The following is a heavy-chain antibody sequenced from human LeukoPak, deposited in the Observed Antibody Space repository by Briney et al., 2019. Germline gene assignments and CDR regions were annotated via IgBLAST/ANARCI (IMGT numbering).Heavy chain of an antibody. Sequence: GGSLRLSCAASGFTSSDYTMNWVRQAPGKGLEWVSGISVSDDSTYYADSVKGRFTMSRDNSNNMLYLQMNSLRAEGTAVYYCAKDRYCRSTNCPYDYWGQGTLVTVSS. CDR3: AKDRYCRSTNCPYDY. CDR1: GFTSSDYT. J-gene: IGHJ4*02. CDR2: ISVSDDST. V-gene: IGHV3-23*01. D-gene: IGHD2-2*01.